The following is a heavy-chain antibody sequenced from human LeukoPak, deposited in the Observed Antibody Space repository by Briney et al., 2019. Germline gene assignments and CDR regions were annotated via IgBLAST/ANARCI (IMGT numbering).Heavy chain of an antibody. CDR3: ARVTIQLWLAFDY. J-gene: IGHJ4*02. CDR1: GYTFTGYY. V-gene: IGHV1-2*02. CDR2: INPNSGGT. Sequence: ASVKVSCKASGYTFTGYYMHWERQAPGQGLEWMGWINPNSGGTNYAQKFQGRVTMTRDTSISTAYMELSRLRSDDTAVYYCARVTIQLWLAFDYWGQGTLVTVSS. D-gene: IGHD5-18*01.